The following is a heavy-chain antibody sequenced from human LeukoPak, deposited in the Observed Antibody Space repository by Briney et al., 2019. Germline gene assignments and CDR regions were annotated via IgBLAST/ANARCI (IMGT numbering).Heavy chain of an antibody. J-gene: IGHJ4*02. D-gene: IGHD2-2*01. CDR2: ISGNNDNP. V-gene: IGHV1-18*01. CDR1: GYTFSNFG. CDR3: ARDGTSTDDY. Sequence: ASVRVSCKTSGYTFSNFGINWVRQAPGQGLEWMGWISGNNDNPNYGQKFQGRLTVTTDSSKSTAYMELRNLRFDDTAVYYCARDGTSTDDYWGPGTLVTVSS.